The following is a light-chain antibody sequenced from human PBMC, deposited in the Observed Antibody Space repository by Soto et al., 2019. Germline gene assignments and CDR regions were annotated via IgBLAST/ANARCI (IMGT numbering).Light chain of an antibody. CDR1: QSVSTTN. Sequence: EIVLTQSPGTLSLSPGERATLSCRASQSVSTTNLACYQKNPGQAPSLFMYDASGRATDIPDRFSGSGSGTDFTLTISRLEPEDFAVYYCQHYGSSPPKYTFGQGTQLEIK. J-gene: IGKJ2*01. CDR3: QHYGSSPPKYT. V-gene: IGKV3-20*01. CDR2: DAS.